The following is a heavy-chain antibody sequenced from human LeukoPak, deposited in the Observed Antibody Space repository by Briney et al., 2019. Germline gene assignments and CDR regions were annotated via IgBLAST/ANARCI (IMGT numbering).Heavy chain of an antibody. D-gene: IGHD1-26*01. CDR1: GYTFTSYY. CDR2: INPSGGST. J-gene: IGHJ5*02. V-gene: IGHV1-46*03. CDR3: ASDSRSVGANNWFDP. Sequence: GASVKVSCKASGYTFTSYYMHWVRQAPGQGLEWMGIINPSGGSTSYAQKFQGRVTMTRDTSTSTVYMELSSLRSEDTAVYYCASDSRSVGANNWFDPWGQGTLVTVSS.